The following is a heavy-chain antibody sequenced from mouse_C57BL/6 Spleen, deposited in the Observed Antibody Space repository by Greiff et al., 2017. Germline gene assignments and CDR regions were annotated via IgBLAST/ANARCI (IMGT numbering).Heavy chain of an antibody. Sequence: VKLQESGPGLVQPSQSLSITCTVSGFSLTSYGVHWVRQSPGQGLEWLGVIWRGGSTGYNAAFMSRLGITKDNSKSQVFFKMNSLQADDTAIDYCAKGSDGSLYYFDYGGQGTTLTVSS. CDR1: GFSLTSYG. V-gene: IGHV2-5*01. CDR3: AKGSDGSLYYFDY. J-gene: IGHJ2*01. CDR2: IWRGGST.